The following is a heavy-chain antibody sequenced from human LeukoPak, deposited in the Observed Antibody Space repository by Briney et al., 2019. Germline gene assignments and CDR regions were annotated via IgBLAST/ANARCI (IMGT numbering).Heavy chain of an antibody. CDR3: AKDASGTSILYGMDV. V-gene: IGHV3-9*01. D-gene: IGHD2-2*01. CDR2: ISWNSGSI. CDR1: GFTFDDYA. Sequence: GGSLRLSCAASGFTFDDYAMHWVRQAPGKGLEWVSGISWNSGSIGYADSVKGRFTISRDNAKNSLYLQMNSLRAEDTALYYCAKDASGTSILYGMDVWGQGTTVTVSS. J-gene: IGHJ6*02.